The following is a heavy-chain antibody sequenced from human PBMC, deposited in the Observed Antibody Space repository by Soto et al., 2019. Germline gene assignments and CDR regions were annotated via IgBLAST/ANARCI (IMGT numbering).Heavy chain of an antibody. CDR3: ARGYSSSHFDY. D-gene: IGHD6-6*01. J-gene: IGHJ4*02. CDR2: IYSSGST. V-gene: IGHV4-31*03. CDR1: GGSIISGGYY. Sequence: KASETLSLTCTVSGGSIISGGYYFICIRQHPGKGLELIGYIYSSGSTYYQPSLESRVTISVDTSKNHFSLKLSSVTAADTAVYYCARGYSSSHFDYWGQGTLVTVSS.